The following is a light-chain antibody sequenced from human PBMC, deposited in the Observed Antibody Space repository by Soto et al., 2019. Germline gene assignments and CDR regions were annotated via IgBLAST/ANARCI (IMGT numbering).Light chain of an antibody. V-gene: IGKV1-39*01. Sequence: DIQMTQSPSSLSASVGDRVTITCRASPSISSYLNWYQQKPGKAPKVLIYATSRLQSGVPLRFSGSGSGTDFTLTISRLQPEDSATYYCQQSYSTPLTFGGGTKVEIK. CDR2: ATS. CDR3: QQSYSTPLT. J-gene: IGKJ4*01. CDR1: PSISSY.